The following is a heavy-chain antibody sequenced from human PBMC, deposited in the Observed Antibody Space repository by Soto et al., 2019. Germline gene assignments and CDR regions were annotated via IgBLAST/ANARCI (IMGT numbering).Heavy chain of an antibody. V-gene: IGHV4-31*03. CDR1: GGSISSGGYY. J-gene: IGHJ6*02. CDR2: IYYSGST. CDR3: ARDRITMVRGVVVYYGMDV. Sequence: QVQLQESGPGLVKPSQTLSLTCTVSGGSISSGGYYWSWIRQHPGKGLEWIAYIYYSGSTYYNPSLMSRVTISVDTSKNQCSLKLSSVTAADTAVYYCARDRITMVRGVVVYYGMDVWGQGTTVTVSS. D-gene: IGHD3-10*01.